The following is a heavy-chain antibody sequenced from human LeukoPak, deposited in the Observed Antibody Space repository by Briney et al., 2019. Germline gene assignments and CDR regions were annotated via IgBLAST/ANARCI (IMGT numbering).Heavy chain of an antibody. D-gene: IGHD6-19*01. CDR3: AKALRQWPLFDF. V-gene: IGHV3-23*01. J-gene: IGHJ4*02. Sequence: GGSLRLSCAGSGFTFSSYAMSGVRQAPGKGLDWVSVISVSGGSTYYADSVKGRFTISRDNSKNTLYLQMNSLRAEDTAVYYCAKALRQWPLFDFWGQGTLVTASS. CDR2: ISVSGGST. CDR1: GFTFSSYA.